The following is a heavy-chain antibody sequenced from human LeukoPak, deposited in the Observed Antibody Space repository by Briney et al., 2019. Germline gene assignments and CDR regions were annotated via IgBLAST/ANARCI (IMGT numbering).Heavy chain of an antibody. CDR3: AKVYGSGSYYIDY. V-gene: IGHV3-21*04. J-gene: IGHJ4*02. CDR2: ISSSSSYI. D-gene: IGHD3-10*01. Sequence: GGSLRLSCAASGFTFSSYSMNWVRQAPGKGLEWVSSISSSSSYIYYADSVKGRFTISRDNAKNSLYLQMNSLRAEDTAVYYCAKVYGSGSYYIDYWGQGTLVTVSS. CDR1: GFTFSSYS.